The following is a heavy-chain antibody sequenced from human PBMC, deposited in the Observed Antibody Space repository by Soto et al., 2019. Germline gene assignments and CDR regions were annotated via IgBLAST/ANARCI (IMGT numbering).Heavy chain of an antibody. V-gene: IGHV3-74*01. J-gene: IGHJ3*02. CDR2: INSDGSST. Sequence: PGGSLRLSCAASGFTFSSYGMHWVRQAPGKGLVWVSRINSDGSSTYYADSVKGRFTISRDNSKNTLYLQMNSLRAEDTAVYYCARGPTAFDIWGQGTMVTVSS. CDR3: ARGPTAFDI. CDR1: GFTFSSYG.